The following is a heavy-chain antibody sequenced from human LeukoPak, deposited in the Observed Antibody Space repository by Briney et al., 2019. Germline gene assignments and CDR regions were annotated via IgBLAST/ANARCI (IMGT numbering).Heavy chain of an antibody. CDR3: AKKVVVGATSPYSDFQD. CDR1: GFTFSSYA. CDR2: ISGSGVTT. V-gene: IGHV3-23*01. J-gene: IGHJ1*01. Sequence: GSLRLSCEASGFTFSSYAMSWVRQAPGKGLEWVSAISGSGVTTHYAGSVKGRFSISRDNSKNTLYLQMNSLRAEDTALYYCAKKVVVGATSPYSDFQDWGQGTLVTVSS. D-gene: IGHD1-26*01.